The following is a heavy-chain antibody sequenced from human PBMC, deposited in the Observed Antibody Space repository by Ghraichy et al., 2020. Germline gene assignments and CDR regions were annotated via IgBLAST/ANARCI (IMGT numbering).Heavy chain of an antibody. Sequence: ESLNISCTVSGGSVSSGSYYWSWIRQPPGKGLEWIGYIYYSGSTNYNPSLKSRVTISVDTSKNQFSLKLSSVTAADTAVYYCASYDILWPRQKDYYYYGMDVWGQGTTVTVSS. CDR2: IYYSGST. V-gene: IGHV4-61*01. CDR1: GGSVSSGSYY. CDR3: ASYDILWPRQKDYYYYGMDV. J-gene: IGHJ6*01. D-gene: IGHD3-9*01.